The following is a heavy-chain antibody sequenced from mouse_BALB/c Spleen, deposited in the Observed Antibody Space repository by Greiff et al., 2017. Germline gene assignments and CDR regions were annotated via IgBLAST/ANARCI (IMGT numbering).Heavy chain of an antibody. J-gene: IGHJ4*01. D-gene: IGHD2-1*01. Sequence: GGGLVQPKGSLKLSCAASGFTFNTYAMNWVRQAPGKGLEWVARIRSKSNNYATYYADSVKDRFTISRDDSQSMLYLQMNNLKTEDTAMYYCVRQDGKYRYAMDYWGQGTSVTVSS. V-gene: IGHV10-1*02. CDR2: IRSKSNNYAT. CDR3: VRQDGKYRYAMDY. CDR1: GFTFNTYA.